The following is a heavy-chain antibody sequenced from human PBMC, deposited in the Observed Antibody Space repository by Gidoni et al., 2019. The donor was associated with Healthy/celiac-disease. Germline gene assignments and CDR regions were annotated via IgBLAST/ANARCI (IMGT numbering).Heavy chain of an antibody. CDR2: ISNDGSNK. V-gene: IGHV3-30-3*01. D-gene: IGHD2-8*01. CDR3: ARVDNGNTHIPYYYYYGMDV. Sequence: QVQLVESGGGVVQPGRSLRLSCAASGFTFSRYAMPWVRQAPGKGLAWVAVISNDGSNKYYADSVKGRFTISRDNSKNTLYLQMNSLRAEDTVVYYCARVDNGNTHIPYYYYYGMDVWGQGTTVTVSS. J-gene: IGHJ6*02. CDR1: GFTFSRYA.